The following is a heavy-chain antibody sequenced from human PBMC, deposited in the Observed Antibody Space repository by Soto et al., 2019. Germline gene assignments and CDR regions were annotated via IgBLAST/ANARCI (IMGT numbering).Heavy chain of an antibody. CDR2: INHSGST. Sequence: SETLSLTCAVYGGSISGYYWSWIRQLPGKGLEWIGEINHSGSTNYNPSLKSRVTISVDTSKNQFSLKLSSVTAADTAVYYCARGGIQRWWDGDYWGQGTLVTVSS. J-gene: IGHJ4*02. V-gene: IGHV4-34*01. CDR3: ARGGIQRWWDGDY. CDR1: GGSISGYY. D-gene: IGHD5-18*01.